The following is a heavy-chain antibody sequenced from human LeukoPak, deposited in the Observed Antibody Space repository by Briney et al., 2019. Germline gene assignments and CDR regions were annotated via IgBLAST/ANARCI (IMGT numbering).Heavy chain of an antibody. CDR3: VIDLYLSGWSSYSDY. CDR2: ISSNGGST. Sequence: GGSLTLSCSVSGFTLSSYAMHWVRHAPGKGLEYVSAISSNGGSTYYANSVKDRFTISRDNSKNTLYLHISRLTAEDTAVHYCVIDLYLSGWSSYSDYWGQGTLVTVSS. CDR1: GFTLSSYA. J-gene: IGHJ4*02. D-gene: IGHD6-19*01. V-gene: IGHV3-64D*06.